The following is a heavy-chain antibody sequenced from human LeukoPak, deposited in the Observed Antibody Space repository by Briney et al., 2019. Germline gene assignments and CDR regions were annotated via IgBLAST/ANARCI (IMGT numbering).Heavy chain of an antibody. D-gene: IGHD3-10*01. CDR3: ARDLYYGSGSYYIDY. J-gene: IGHJ4*02. CDR1: GFTFDDYG. Sequence: PGASLRLSCAASGFTFDDYGMSWVRQAPGKGLEWVSGINWNGGSTGYADSVKGRFTISRDNAKNSLYLQMNSLRAEDTALYYCARDLYYGSGSYYIDYWGQGTLVTVSS. V-gene: IGHV3-20*04. CDR2: INWNGGST.